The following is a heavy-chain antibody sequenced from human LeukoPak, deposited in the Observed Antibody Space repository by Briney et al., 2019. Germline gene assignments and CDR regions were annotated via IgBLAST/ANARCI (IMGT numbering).Heavy chain of an antibody. Sequence: AASVKVSCKASGGTFSSYAISWVRQAPGQGLEWMGGIIPIFGTANYAQKFQGRVTITADESTSTAYMELSSLRSEDRAVYYCARVPGITMIVDNRYPPYDYSYGMDVWGQGTTVTVSS. J-gene: IGHJ6*02. CDR1: GGTFSSYA. CDR3: ARVPGITMIVDNRYPPYDYSYGMDV. CDR2: IIPIFGTA. D-gene: IGHD3-22*01. V-gene: IGHV1-69*13.